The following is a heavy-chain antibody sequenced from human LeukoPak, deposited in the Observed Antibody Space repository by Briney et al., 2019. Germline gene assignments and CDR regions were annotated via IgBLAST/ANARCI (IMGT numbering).Heavy chain of an antibody. J-gene: IGHJ4*02. D-gene: IGHD6-13*01. CDR1: GFTFSSYG. CDR3: AKVLSPYSSSWYGGYFDY. Sequence: PGGTLRLSCAASGFTFSSYGMSWVRQAPGKGLEGVSAISGSGGSTYYADSVKGRFTISRDNSKNTLYLQMNSLRAEDTAVYYCAKVLSPYSSSWYGGYFDYWGQGTLVTVSS. CDR2: ISGSGGST. V-gene: IGHV3-23*01.